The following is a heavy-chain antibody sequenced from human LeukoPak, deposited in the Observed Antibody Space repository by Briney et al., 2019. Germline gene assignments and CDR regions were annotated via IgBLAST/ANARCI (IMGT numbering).Heavy chain of an antibody. CDR3: ARATYSSSSYWFDP. V-gene: IGHV4-59*01. CDR2: IHDSGST. D-gene: IGHD6-6*01. J-gene: IGHJ5*02. Sequence: TSETLSLTCTVSGGSISSYYWSWIRQPPGKGLEWIGNIHDSGSTNYNPSLKSRVTISVDTSKKQFSLKLTSVIAADTAVYYCARATYSSSSYWFDPWGQGTLVTVSS. CDR1: GGSISSYY.